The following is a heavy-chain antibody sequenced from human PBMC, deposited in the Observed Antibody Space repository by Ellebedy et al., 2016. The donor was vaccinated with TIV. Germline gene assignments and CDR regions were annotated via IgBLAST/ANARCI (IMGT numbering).Heavy chain of an antibody. CDR3: AKDRYGSGSYSTGMDV. J-gene: IGHJ6*04. Sequence: GGSLRLXCAASGFTFSSYGMSWVRQAPGKGLEWVSYISSSSSTIYYADSVKGRFTISRDNSKNTLYVQMDSLRTEDTAVYHCAKDRYGSGSYSTGMDVWGEGTTVTVSS. V-gene: IGHV3-48*04. CDR2: ISSSSSTI. D-gene: IGHD3-10*01. CDR1: GFTFSSYG.